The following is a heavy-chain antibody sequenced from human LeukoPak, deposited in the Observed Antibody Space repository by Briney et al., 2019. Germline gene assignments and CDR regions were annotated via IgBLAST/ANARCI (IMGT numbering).Heavy chain of an antibody. CDR1: GFSFSHYA. D-gene: IGHD3-3*01. CDR2: ISYDGNVK. J-gene: IGHJ6*02. V-gene: IGHV3-30-3*01. CDR3: ARSSDDFWSGYYTGEPYYYYGMDV. Sequence: GGSLRLSCAASGFSFSHYALHWVRQAPGKGLEWLAFISYDGNVKYYADSVKGRFTISRDNAKNSLYLQMNSLRAEDTAVYYCARSSDDFWSGYYTGEPYYYYGMDVWGQGTTVTVSS.